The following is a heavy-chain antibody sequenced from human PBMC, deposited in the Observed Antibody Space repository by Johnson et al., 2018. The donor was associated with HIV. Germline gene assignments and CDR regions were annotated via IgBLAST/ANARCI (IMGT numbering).Heavy chain of an antibody. Sequence: QVQLVESGGGVVQPGRSLRLSCAASGFTFSSYAMHWVRQAPGKGLEWVAVISYDGSNKYYADSVKGRFTISRDNSKNTLYLQMNSLKTEDTAVYYCTTDDITGTDDAFDIWGQGTMVTVSS. CDR3: TTDDITGTDDAFDI. V-gene: IGHV3-30*04. D-gene: IGHD1/OR15-1a*01. CDR2: ISYDGSNK. J-gene: IGHJ3*02. CDR1: GFTFSSYA.